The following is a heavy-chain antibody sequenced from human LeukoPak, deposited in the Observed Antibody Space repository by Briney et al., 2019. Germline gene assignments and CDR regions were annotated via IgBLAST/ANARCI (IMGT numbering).Heavy chain of an antibody. Sequence: PSETLSLTCAVYGGSFSGYYWSWIRQPPGKGLEWIGEINHSGSTNYNPSLKSRVTISVDTSKNQFSLQLSSVTAADTAVYYCARGLCSSTSCSYYYYYYYMDVWGKGTTVTVSS. CDR3: ARGLCSSTSCSYYYYYYYMDV. J-gene: IGHJ6*03. D-gene: IGHD2-2*01. V-gene: IGHV4-34*01. CDR1: GGSFSGYY. CDR2: INHSGST.